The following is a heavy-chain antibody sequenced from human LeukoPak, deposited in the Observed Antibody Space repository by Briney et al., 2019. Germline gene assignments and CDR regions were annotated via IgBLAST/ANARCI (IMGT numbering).Heavy chain of an antibody. CDR3: ARTDCGGDCDSSRGWFDP. CDR1: GGTFNNYT. J-gene: IGHJ5*02. V-gene: IGHV1-69*06. CDR2: IIPIFGTA. Sequence: SVKVSCKASGGTFNNYTISWVRQAPGQGLEWMGGIIPIFGTANYAQKFQGRVTITADKSTSTVYMDLSSLRSEDTAVYYCARTDCGGDCDSSRGWFDPWGQGTLVTVSS. D-gene: IGHD2-21*02.